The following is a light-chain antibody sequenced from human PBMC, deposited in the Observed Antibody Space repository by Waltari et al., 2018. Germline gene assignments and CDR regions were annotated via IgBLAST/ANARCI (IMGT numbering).Light chain of an antibody. Sequence: DIQMTQSPSSLSASVGDKVTITCQASQTINSWLAWLQQKPGKAPEPLIYRASSLESGVPSRFSVSGSGTDFTLTISSLQPEDFATYYCQQYNSAPWTFGQGTKVEIK. CDR2: RAS. CDR1: QTINSW. CDR3: QQYNSAPWT. J-gene: IGKJ1*01. V-gene: IGKV1-5*01.